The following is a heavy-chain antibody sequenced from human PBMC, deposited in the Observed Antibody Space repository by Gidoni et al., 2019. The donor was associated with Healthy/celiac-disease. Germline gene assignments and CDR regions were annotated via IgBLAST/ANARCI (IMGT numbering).Heavy chain of an antibody. J-gene: IGHJ4*02. V-gene: IGHV3-30*18. Sequence: QVQLVESGGGVVQPGRSLRLSCAAPGFPFSSYGMHWVRQAPGKGLAWVAVISYDGSNKYYADSVKGRFTISRDNSKNTLYLQMNSLRAEDTAVYYCAKDAAVGAGFDYWGQGTLVTVSS. CDR2: ISYDGSNK. CDR1: GFPFSSYG. D-gene: IGHD6-19*01. CDR3: AKDAAVGAGFDY.